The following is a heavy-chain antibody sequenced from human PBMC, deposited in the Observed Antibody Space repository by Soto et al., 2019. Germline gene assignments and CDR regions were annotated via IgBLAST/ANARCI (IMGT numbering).Heavy chain of an antibody. CDR1: GFTFSNAL. V-gene: IGHV3-15*01. Sequence: GGSLRLSCAASGFTFSNALMSWVRQAPGKELEWVGRSKSKTDGGTTDYAAPVKGRFTISRDDSKNTLYLQMTSLNTEDTAVYYCTTVVNPNYAFWSGYYTGGPYWGQGTLVTVSS. CDR2: SKSKTDGGTT. J-gene: IGHJ4*02. D-gene: IGHD3-3*01. CDR3: TTVVNPNYAFWSGYYTGGPY.